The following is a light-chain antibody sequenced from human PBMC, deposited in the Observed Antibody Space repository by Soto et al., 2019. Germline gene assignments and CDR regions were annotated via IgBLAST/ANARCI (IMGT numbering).Light chain of an antibody. CDR2: VAF. J-gene: IGKJ4*01. Sequence: DIQMTQSPSSLSASVGDRVTVTCRASQGISSYLAWYQQKPGKVPKLLIYVAFTLQPWALSRFSGSGSGTDFTLTISSLQPEDVATYSCQKYDSAASLTFGGGNKVEIK. CDR1: QGISSY. CDR3: QKYDSAASLT. V-gene: IGKV1-27*01.